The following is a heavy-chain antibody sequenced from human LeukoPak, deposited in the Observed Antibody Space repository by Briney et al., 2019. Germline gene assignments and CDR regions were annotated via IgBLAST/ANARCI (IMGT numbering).Heavy chain of an antibody. Sequence: ASVKVSCKASGYTFTSYGISWVRQAPGQGLEWMGWISAYNGNTNYAQKLQGRVTMTTDTSTGTAYMELRSLRSDDTAVYYCARDLDERSRGGTDYWGQGTLVTVSS. CDR1: GYTFTSYG. J-gene: IGHJ4*02. D-gene: IGHD1-1*01. CDR2: ISAYNGNT. V-gene: IGHV1-18*01. CDR3: ARDLDERSRGGTDY.